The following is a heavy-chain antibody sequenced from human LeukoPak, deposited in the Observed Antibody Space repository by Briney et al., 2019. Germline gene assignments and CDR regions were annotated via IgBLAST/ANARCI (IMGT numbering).Heavy chain of an antibody. V-gene: IGHV1-69*02. CDR3: ARAETEVRGVSLDH. D-gene: IGHD3-10*01. J-gene: IGHJ4*02. CDR2: IIPILGIA. Sequence: SVKVSCKASGGTFSSYTISWVRQAPGQGLEWMGRIIPILGIANYAQKFQGRVTITADKSTSTAYMELSSLRSEDAAVYYCARAETEVRGVSLDHWGQGPLVTVSS. CDR1: GGTFSSYT.